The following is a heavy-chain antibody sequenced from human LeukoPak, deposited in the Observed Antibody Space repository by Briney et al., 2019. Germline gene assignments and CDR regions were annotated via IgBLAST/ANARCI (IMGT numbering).Heavy chain of an antibody. CDR3: AKDPHTGYSFAY. J-gene: IGHJ4*02. D-gene: IGHD5-18*01. V-gene: IGHV3-23*01. Sequence: GGSLRLPCVFSGFTFSSYAMSWVRQAPGKGLERVSSLSGSGGSTYYADSVKGRFTISRDNSKNTLYLQMNSLRVEDTAVYYCAKDPHTGYSFAYWGQGTLVTVSS. CDR1: GFTFSSYA. CDR2: LSGSGGST.